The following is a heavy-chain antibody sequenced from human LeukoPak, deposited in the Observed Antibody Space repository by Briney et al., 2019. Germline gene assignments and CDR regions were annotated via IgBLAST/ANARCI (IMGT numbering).Heavy chain of an antibody. J-gene: IGHJ4*02. V-gene: IGHV1-8*03. D-gene: IGHD6-13*01. Sequence: ASVKVSCKASGYTFTSYDFNWVRQATGQGLEWMGWMNPNSGNTGYAQQFQGRVTITRDTSISTAYMELSSLRSEDTAVYYCARGYIAAAGTGGGDYWGQGTLVTVSS. CDR3: ARGYIAAAGTGGGDY. CDR2: MNPNSGNT. CDR1: GYTFTSYD.